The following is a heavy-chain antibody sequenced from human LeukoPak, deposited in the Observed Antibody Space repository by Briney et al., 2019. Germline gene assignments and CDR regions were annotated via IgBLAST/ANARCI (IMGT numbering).Heavy chain of an antibody. Sequence: SQTLSLTCTVSGGSISSGDYYWSWIRQPPGKGLEWIGYIYYSGSTYYNPSLKSRVTISVDTSKNQFPLKLSSVTAADTAVYYCSKGHSSSWSDWFDPWGLGTLVTVSS. CDR3: SKGHSSSWSDWFDP. D-gene: IGHD6-13*01. CDR1: GGSISSGDYY. J-gene: IGHJ5*02. CDR2: IYYSGST. V-gene: IGHV4-30-4*01.